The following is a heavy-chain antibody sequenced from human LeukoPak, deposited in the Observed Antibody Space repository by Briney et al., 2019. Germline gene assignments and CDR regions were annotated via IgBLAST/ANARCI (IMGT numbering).Heavy chain of an antibody. D-gene: IGHD3-10*02. J-gene: IGHJ6*04. CDR1: GFSFSRYE. V-gene: IGHV3-48*03. Sequence: LSAGYLRLSCATYGFSFSRYEMNWVRQAPGKDLEWVAYIDSRSSTIYYADSMKGRFTIYRDNTKTSMYLQMNSLRAEDTAVYYCAELGITMIGGVWGKGTTVSISS. CDR2: IDSRSSTI. CDR3: AELGITMIGGV.